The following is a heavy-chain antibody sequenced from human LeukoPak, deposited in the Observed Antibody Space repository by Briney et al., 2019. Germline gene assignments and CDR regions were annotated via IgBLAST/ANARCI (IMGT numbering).Heavy chain of an antibody. D-gene: IGHD6-19*01. V-gene: IGHV3-7*03. J-gene: IGHJ4*02. CDR1: GFTFSAYY. CDR2: IRGDGREK. CDR3: AIESAVGYGSFEY. Sequence: PGGSLRLSCAASGFTFSAYYMSWVRQAPGKGLEWVANIRGDGREKFYADSLRGRFSIFRDNARNSVSLQMNSLSAEDTGVYYCAIESAVGYGSFEYRGQGNLVSVS.